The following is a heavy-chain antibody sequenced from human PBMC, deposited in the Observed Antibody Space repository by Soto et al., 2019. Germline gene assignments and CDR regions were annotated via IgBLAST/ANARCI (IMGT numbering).Heavy chain of an antibody. CDR2: IVNSGTA. V-gene: IGHV4-31*01. CDR1: GGSIASSGNF. J-gene: IGHJ4*02. CDR3: ARGDAGGWFLDS. D-gene: IGHD6-19*01. Sequence: QVQLQESGPGLVKPSQTLSLTCTVSGGSIASSGNFWTWIRHHPGKGLEWLGYIVNSGTAYYTPSLKSLLSISIDTSKNHFSLSLTSLTAADTAVYFCARGDAGGWFLDSWGQGAQVIVSS.